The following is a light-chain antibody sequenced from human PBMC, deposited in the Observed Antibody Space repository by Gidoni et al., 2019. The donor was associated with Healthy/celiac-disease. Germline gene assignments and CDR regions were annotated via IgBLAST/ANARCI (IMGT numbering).Light chain of an antibody. J-gene: IGKJ4*01. V-gene: IGKV1-33*01. Sequence: DIQMTQSPSSLSASVGDRFTITCQASQDISNYLNWYQQKPGKAPKLLIYDASNVETGVPSRFSGSGSGTDFTFTISSLQPEDIAIYYCQQYDNLPATFGGGTKVEIK. CDR3: QQYDNLPAT. CDR2: DAS. CDR1: QDISNY.